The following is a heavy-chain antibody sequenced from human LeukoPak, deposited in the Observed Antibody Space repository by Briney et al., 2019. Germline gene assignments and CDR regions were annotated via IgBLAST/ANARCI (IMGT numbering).Heavy chain of an antibody. D-gene: IGHD6-13*01. CDR2: IYTSGST. V-gene: IGHV4-61*02. J-gene: IGHJ3*02. CDR1: GGSISSGSYY. CDR3: ATGSAAAAAHDAFDI. Sequence: SETLSLTCTVSGGSISSGSYYWSWIRQPAGKGLEWIGRIYTSGSTNYNPSLKSRVTISVDTSKNQFSLKLSSVTAADTAVYYCATGSAAAAAHDAFDIWGQGTMVTVSS.